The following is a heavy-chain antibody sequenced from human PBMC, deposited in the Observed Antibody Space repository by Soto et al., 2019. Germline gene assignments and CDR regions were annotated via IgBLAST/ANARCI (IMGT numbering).Heavy chain of an antibody. CDR2: ISYDGSNK. CDR3: ARVAGATLADY. CDR1: GFTFSSYN. V-gene: IGHV3-30-3*01. J-gene: IGHJ4*02. D-gene: IGHD1-26*01. Sequence: PGGSLRLSCAASGFTFSSYNMNWVRQAPGKGLEWVAVISYDGSNKYYADSVKGRFTISRDNAKNTLYLQMNSLRAEDTAVYYCARVAGATLADYWGQGTLVTVSS.